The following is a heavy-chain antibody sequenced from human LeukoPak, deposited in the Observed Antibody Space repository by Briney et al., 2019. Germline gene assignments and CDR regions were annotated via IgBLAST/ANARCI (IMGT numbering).Heavy chain of an antibody. CDR3: ATACSSTSCYPDAAFDI. Sequence: ASVKVSCKVSGYTLTELSMHWVRQAPGKGLEWMGGFDPEDGETIYAQKFQGRVTMTEDTSTDTAYMELSSLRSEDTAVYYCATACSSTSCYPDAAFDIWGQGTMVTVSS. J-gene: IGHJ3*02. V-gene: IGHV1-24*01. D-gene: IGHD2-2*01. CDR1: GYTLTELS. CDR2: FDPEDGET.